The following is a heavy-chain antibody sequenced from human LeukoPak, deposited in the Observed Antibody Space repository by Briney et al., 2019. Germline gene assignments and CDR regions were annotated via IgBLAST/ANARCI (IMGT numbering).Heavy chain of an antibody. D-gene: IGHD2-2*01. CDR1: GYTFTSYG. J-gene: IGHJ5*02. CDR2: ISAYNGNT. CDR3: ARAQGSYCSSTSCSNWFDP. V-gene: IGHV1-18*01. Sequence: ASVKVSCKASGYTFTSYGISWVRQAPGQGLEWMGWISAYNGNTNYAQKLQGRVTMTTDTSTSTAYMELRSLGSDDTAVYYCARAQGSYCSSTSCSNWFDPWGQGTLVTVSS.